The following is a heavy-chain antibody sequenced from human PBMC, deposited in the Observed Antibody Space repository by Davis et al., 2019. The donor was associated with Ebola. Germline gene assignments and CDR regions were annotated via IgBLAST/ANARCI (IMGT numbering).Heavy chain of an antibody. CDR1: GYTFTSYD. CDR2: MNPNSGNR. D-gene: IGHD6-13*01. Sequence: ASVKVSCKASGYTFTSYDINWVRQATGQGLEWMGWMNPNSGNREYAQKFQGRVTMTRNTTISTAYMELSSLRSEDTAVYYCARGLKIPAAGNWFDPWGQGTLVTVSS. V-gene: IGHV1-8*01. CDR3: ARGLKIPAAGNWFDP. J-gene: IGHJ5*02.